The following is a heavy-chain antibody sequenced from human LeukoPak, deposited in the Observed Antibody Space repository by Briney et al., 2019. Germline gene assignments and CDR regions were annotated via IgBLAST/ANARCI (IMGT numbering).Heavy chain of an antibody. CDR2: IVVGSGNT. J-gene: IGHJ5*02. Sequence: TSVKVSCKASGFTFTSSGVQWVRQARGQRLEWIGWIVVGSGNTNYAQKFQERVTITRDMSTSTAYMELSSLRSEDTAVYYCATPGGPGGPPWGQGILVTVSS. CDR1: GFTFTSSG. CDR3: ATPGGPGGPP. V-gene: IGHV1-58*01. D-gene: IGHD1-26*01.